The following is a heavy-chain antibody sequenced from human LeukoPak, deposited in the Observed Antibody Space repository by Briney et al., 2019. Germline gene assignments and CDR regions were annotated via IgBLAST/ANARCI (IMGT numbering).Heavy chain of an antibody. CDR2: INPSGGST. CDR3: ARDYDCSGGSCYDEAYAGDY. D-gene: IGHD2-15*01. J-gene: IGHJ4*02. CDR1: GYTFTSYY. Sequence: GASVKVSFKASGYTFTSYYMHWVRQAPGQGLEWMGIINPSGGSTSYAQKFQGRVTMTRDTSTSTVYMELSSLRSEDTAVYYCARDYDCSGGSCYDEAYAGDYWGQGTLVTVSS. V-gene: IGHV1-46*01.